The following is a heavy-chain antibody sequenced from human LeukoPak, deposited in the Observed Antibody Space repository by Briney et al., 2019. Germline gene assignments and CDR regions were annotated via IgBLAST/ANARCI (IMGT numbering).Heavy chain of an antibody. CDR2: TYYRSQWYY. CDR3: AGGTGVFDY. V-gene: IGHV6-1*01. J-gene: IGHJ4*02. CDR1: GDSVSSDSAA. D-gene: IGHD7-27*01. Sequence: SQTLSLTCAISGDSVSSDSAAWNWIRQSPSRGLKWLGRTYYRSQWYYDYAVSVKSRITIDPDTSKNQFSLQLNSVTPEDAAVYYCAGGTGVFDYWGQGALVTVSS.